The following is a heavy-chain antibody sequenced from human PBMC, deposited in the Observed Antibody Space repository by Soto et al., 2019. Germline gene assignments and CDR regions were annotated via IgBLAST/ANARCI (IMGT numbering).Heavy chain of an antibody. CDR3: ASHYDFWSGYFNY. Sequence: GRSLRLPWAASGFTFSSYAMSRVRQAPGKGLEWVSAISGSGGSTYYADSVKGRFTISRDNSKNTLYLQMNSLRAEDTAVYYCASHYDFWSGYFNYWGQGTLVTVSS. D-gene: IGHD3-3*01. J-gene: IGHJ4*02. CDR1: GFTFSSYA. CDR2: ISGSGGST. V-gene: IGHV3-23*01.